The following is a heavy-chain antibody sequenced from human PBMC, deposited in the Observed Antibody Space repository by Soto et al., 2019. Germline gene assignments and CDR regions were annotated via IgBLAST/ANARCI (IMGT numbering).Heavy chain of an antibody. Sequence: SETLSLTCTVSGGSISSGGYYWSWIRQHPGKGLEWIGYIYYSGSTYYNPSLKSRVTISVDTSKNQFSLKLSSVTAADTAVYYCARDYKVLNWFDPWGQGTLVTVS. CDR3: ARDYKVLNWFDP. D-gene: IGHD1-1*01. V-gene: IGHV4-31*03. CDR2: IYYSGST. CDR1: GGSISSGGYY. J-gene: IGHJ5*02.